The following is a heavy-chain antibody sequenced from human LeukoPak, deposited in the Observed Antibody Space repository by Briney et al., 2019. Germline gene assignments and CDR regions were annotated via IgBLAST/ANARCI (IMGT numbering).Heavy chain of an antibody. J-gene: IGHJ4*02. D-gene: IGHD6-13*01. Sequence: SQTLSLTCAISGDSVSSNSAAWNWIRQSPSIGLEWLGRAYYRSKWYNDYAVAVKSRITINPDTSKNQFSLQLNSVPPDDTAVYYCARADSSTSPGVFDYWGQGTLVTVSS. V-gene: IGHV6-1*01. CDR2: AYYRSKWYN. CDR3: ARADSSTSPGVFDY. CDR1: GDSVSSNSAA.